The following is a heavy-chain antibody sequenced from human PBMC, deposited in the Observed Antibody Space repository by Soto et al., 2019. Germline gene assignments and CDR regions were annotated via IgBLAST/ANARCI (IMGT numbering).Heavy chain of an antibody. J-gene: IGHJ4*02. D-gene: IGHD3-10*01. Sequence: QVQLVESGGGLVKPGGSLRLSCEASGFIFSGYYMSWIRQAPGKGLEWVSYISSSGTTIYYADSVKGRFTISRDNARNSLYLEMNSLRGEDTAVYYCARDPLKYGSGFAYWGQGTMVTVSS. CDR2: ISSSGTTI. CDR3: ARDPLKYGSGFAY. V-gene: IGHV3-11*01. CDR1: GFIFSGYY.